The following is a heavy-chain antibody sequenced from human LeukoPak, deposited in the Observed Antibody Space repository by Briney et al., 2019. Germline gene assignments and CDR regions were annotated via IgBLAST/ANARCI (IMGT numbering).Heavy chain of an antibody. CDR3: ARLRGISPFGELFGY. V-gene: IGHV4-39*01. CDR2: IYYSGST. CDR1: GGSISSGDYY. D-gene: IGHD3-10*01. J-gene: IGHJ4*02. Sequence: SQTLSLTCTVSGGSISSGDYYWSWLRQPPGKGLEWIGSIYYSGSTYYNPSLKSRVTISVYTSKNQFSLKLSSVTAADTAVYYCARLRGISPFGELFGYWGQGTLVTVSS.